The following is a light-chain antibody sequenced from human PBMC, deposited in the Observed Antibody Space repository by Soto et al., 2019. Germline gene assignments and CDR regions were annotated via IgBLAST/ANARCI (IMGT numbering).Light chain of an antibody. J-gene: IGKJ2*01. CDR3: QHYNNWPPYT. Sequence: EIVMTQSPATLSVSPGERATLSCRASQSVSRHLAWYQQKPGQAPRLLIYGASTRATGIPARFSGSGSGTDFTLTISSLQYEDFAVYYCQHYNNWPPYTFGQGTKLEIK. CDR1: QSVSRH. V-gene: IGKV3-15*01. CDR2: GAS.